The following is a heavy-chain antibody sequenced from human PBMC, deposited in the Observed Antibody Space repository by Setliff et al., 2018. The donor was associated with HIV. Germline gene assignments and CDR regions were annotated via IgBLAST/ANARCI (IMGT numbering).Heavy chain of an antibody. J-gene: IGHJ3*02. D-gene: IGHD6-6*01. CDR3: ARGYEGSSPGGAFDI. V-gene: IGHV4-34*01. CDR1: GGSFSGYY. Sequence: PSETLSLTCAVYGGSFSGYYWSWIRQSPGKGLEWIGEINHSGSANYNPSLKSRVTISVDTSKNQFPVKLTSVTAADTAVYYCARGYEGSSPGGAFDIWGQGTTVTVSS. CDR2: INHSGSA.